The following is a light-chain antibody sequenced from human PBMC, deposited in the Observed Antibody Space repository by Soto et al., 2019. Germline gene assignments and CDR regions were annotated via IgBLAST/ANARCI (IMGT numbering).Light chain of an antibody. Sequence: EIVLTQSPGTLSLSPGERATLSCRASQSFSSSFLAWYQQTPGQAPRLLIYGASSRATGVPDRFSGSGSGADFTLTISSLEPEDFAVYYCQQYGSSPYTFGQGTKLEIK. CDR2: GAS. J-gene: IGKJ2*01. CDR3: QQYGSSPYT. V-gene: IGKV3-20*01. CDR1: QSFSSSF.